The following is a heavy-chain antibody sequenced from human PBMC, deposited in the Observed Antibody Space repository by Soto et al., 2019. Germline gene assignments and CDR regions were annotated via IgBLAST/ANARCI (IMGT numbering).Heavy chain of an antibody. CDR2: ISRSGDRT. CDR3: ARPFPDKTYYYSGMDV. Sequence: VQLSQSGGGLVQPGESLSLSCSGSGFTFGDFTMSWIRQSPGKGLELVCTISRSGDRTFYADSVRGRLTVYRDNSKNALYLQVNSLRADDTAVYYCARPFPDKTYYYSGMDVWGQGTAVTVSS. D-gene: IGHD2-21*01. CDR1: GFTFGDFT. V-gene: IGHV3-23*01. J-gene: IGHJ6*02.